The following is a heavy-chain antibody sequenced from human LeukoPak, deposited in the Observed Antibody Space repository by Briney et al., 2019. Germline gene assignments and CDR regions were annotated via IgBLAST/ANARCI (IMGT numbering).Heavy chain of an antibody. D-gene: IGHD3-10*01. J-gene: IGHJ5*02. CDR2: IYYSGST. V-gene: IGHV4-39*01. Sequence: SETLSLTCTVSGGSISSSSYYWGWIRQPPGKGLEWIGSIYYSGSTYYNPSLKSRVTISVDTSKNQFSLKLSSVTAADTAVYYCARRGTGILNSWFDPWDQGTLVTVSS. CDR1: GGSISSSSYY. CDR3: ARRGTGILNSWFDP.